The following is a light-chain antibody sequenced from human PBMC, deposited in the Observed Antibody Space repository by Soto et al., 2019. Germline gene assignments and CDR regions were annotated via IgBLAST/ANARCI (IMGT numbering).Light chain of an antibody. CDR3: QQSYSTPKT. CDR1: QSIGRY. Sequence: DIQMTQSPSSLSASVGDRVTITCRASQSIGRYLNSYQQKPGKAPNLLIYTASSLQSGVPSRFSGSGSGTDFTLTISSLQPEDFASYYCQQSYSTPKTFGQGTKVDI. V-gene: IGKV1-39*01. CDR2: TAS. J-gene: IGKJ1*01.